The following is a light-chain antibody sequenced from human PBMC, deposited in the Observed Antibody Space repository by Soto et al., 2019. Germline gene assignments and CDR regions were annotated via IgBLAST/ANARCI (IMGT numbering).Light chain of an antibody. CDR1: QSVSSN. CDR3: QQYNVCPLT. J-gene: IGKJ4*01. CDR2: VAS. V-gene: IGKV3-15*01. Sequence: EIVMTQSPATLSVSPGERATLSCRASQSVSSNLAWYQQKPGQTPKLLIYVASTRATGIPARFSGSGSGTEFTLPIRSLQSQDFAVYYCQQYNVCPLTFGGGTKVEFK.